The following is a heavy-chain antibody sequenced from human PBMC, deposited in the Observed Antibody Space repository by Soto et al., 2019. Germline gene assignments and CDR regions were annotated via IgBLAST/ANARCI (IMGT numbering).Heavy chain of an antibody. D-gene: IGHD1-26*01. J-gene: IGHJ5*02. V-gene: IGHV4-39*01. CDR3: ARQAYSGSYDH. Sequence: PSETLSLTCTVSGGSIGDGSYYWGWIRQPPGKGLEWIGNVYYNARTYYNPSLKSRVTISVDMSKSQFSLKMISVTAADTAVYYCARQAYSGSYDHWGQGTLVTVSS. CDR2: VYYNART. CDR1: GGSIGDGSYY.